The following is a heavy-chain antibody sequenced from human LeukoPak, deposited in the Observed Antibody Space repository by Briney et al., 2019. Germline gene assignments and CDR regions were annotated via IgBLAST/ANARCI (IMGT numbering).Heavy chain of an antibody. J-gene: IGHJ4*02. CDR1: GGSISSYY. D-gene: IGHD4-23*01. CDR3: ARGNSDRFPPYMDY. CDR2: IYYSGST. Sequence: KSSETLSLTCTVSGGSISSYYWSWIRQPPGKGLEWIGYIYYSGSTNYNPSLKSRVTISVDTSKNQISLRLSSVTAADTAIYYCARGNSDRFPPYMDYWGQGILVIVSS. V-gene: IGHV4-59*08.